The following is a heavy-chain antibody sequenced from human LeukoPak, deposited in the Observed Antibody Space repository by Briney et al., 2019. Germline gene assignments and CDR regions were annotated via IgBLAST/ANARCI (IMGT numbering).Heavy chain of an antibody. CDR3: AKGSTSSRPYYFDY. CDR1: GFTFSSYA. CDR2: ISGSGSDT. D-gene: IGHD2-2*01. Sequence: GGSLRLSCAASGFTFSSYAMHWVRQAPGKGLEWVSTISGSGSDTYYADSVKGRFTISRDNSKNTLDLQMTSLRAEDTAVYYCAKGSTSSRPYYFDYWGQGALVTVSS. J-gene: IGHJ4*02. V-gene: IGHV3-23*01.